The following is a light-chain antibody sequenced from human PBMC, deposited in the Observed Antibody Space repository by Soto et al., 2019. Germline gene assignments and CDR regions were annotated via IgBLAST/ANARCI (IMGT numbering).Light chain of an antibody. J-gene: IGLJ1*01. CDR2: EVS. CDR1: SSDVGGYNY. CDR3: CSYAGSYTFV. Sequence: QSALTQPPSASGSPGQSVTISCTGTSSDVGGYNYVSWYQQHPGKAPKLMIYEVSKRPSGVPDRFSGSKSDNTASLTISGLQAEDEADYYCCSYAGSYTFVFGIGTKVTVL. V-gene: IGLV2-8*01.